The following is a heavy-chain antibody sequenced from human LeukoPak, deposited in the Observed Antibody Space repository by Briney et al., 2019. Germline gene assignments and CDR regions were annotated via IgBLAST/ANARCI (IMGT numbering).Heavy chain of an antibody. Sequence: PGGSLRLSCAASGFILSGYFMSWVRQAPGKGLEWVACIKHDGSEEYYVDSVRGRFTISRDNTKSSLYLQMSSLRAEDTAVYYCATDRGWRTSGYYLYYFESWGQGTLVTVSS. D-gene: IGHD3-3*01. CDR3: ATDRGWRTSGYYLYYFES. CDR1: GFILSGYF. CDR2: IKHDGSEE. J-gene: IGHJ4*02. V-gene: IGHV3-7*01.